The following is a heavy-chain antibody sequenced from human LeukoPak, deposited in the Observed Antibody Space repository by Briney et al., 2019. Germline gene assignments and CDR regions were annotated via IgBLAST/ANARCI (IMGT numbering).Heavy chain of an antibody. J-gene: IGHJ5*02. V-gene: IGHV3-23*01. D-gene: IGHD2-2*01. Sequence: PGGSLRLSCAASGFTFINYAMSWVRQAPGKGLEWVSAISGSGASTYYADSVKGRFTISRDNSKNTLYLQMNSLRAEDTAVYYCAKDPARNRFDPWGQGTLVTVSS. CDR1: GFTFINYA. CDR3: AKDPARNRFDP. CDR2: ISGSGAST.